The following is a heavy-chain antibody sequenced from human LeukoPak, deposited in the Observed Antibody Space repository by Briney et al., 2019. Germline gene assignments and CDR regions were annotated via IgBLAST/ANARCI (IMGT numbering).Heavy chain of an antibody. Sequence: GGSLRLSCAASGFAFSSYSMNWVRQVPGKGLEWVSYISSSSSTIYYADSVKGRFTISRDNAKNSLYLQMNSLRAEGTAVYYCARDGYCSGSSCYSTTDYWGQGTLVTVSS. J-gene: IGHJ4*02. CDR1: GFAFSSYS. CDR3: ARDGYCSGSSCYSTTDY. CDR2: ISSSSSTI. D-gene: IGHD2-15*01. V-gene: IGHV3-48*04.